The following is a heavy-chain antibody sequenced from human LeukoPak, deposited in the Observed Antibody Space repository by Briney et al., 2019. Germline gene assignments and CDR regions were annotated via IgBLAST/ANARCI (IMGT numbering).Heavy chain of an antibody. CDR1: GGSISSGGYY. Sequence: SETLSLTCTVSGGSISSGGYYWSWIRQHPGKGLEWIGYIYYSGSTYYNPSLKSRVTISVDTSKNQFSLKLNSVTAADTAVYYCARDLVAGAWYLAFDTWGQGTMITVSS. J-gene: IGHJ3*02. D-gene: IGHD6-19*01. V-gene: IGHV4-31*03. CDR2: IYYSGST. CDR3: ARDLVAGAWYLAFDT.